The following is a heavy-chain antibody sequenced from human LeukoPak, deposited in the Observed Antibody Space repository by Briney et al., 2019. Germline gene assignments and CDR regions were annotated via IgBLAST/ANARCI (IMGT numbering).Heavy chain of an antibody. CDR3: ARDKGYYYYYMDV. V-gene: IGHV3-7*01. CDR1: GFNFSSYW. CDR2: IKQDGSEK. J-gene: IGHJ6*03. Sequence: GGSLRLSCAGSGFNFSSYWMSWVRQAPGKGLEWVANIKQDGSEKYYVDSVKGRFTISRDNAKNSLYLQMNSLRAEDTAVYYCARDKGYYYYYMDVWGKGTTVTVSS.